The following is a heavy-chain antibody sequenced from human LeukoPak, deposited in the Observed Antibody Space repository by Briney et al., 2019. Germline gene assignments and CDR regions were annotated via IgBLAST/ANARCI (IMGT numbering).Heavy chain of an antibody. CDR2: IYHSGST. V-gene: IGHV4-38-2*02. Sequence: SETLSLTCTVSGYSISSGYYWGWIRQPPGKGLEWIGSIYHSGSTYYNPSPKSRVTISVDTSKNQFSLKLSSVTAADTAVYYCASRPRDGYNYDYWGQGTLVTVSS. CDR3: ASRPRDGYNYDY. D-gene: IGHD5-24*01. CDR1: GYSISSGYY. J-gene: IGHJ4*02.